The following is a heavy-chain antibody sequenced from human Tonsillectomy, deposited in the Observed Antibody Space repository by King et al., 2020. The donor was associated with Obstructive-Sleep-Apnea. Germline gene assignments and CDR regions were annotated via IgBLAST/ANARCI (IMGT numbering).Heavy chain of an antibody. V-gene: IGHV3-30*04. D-gene: IGHD1-7*01. CDR3: ARDEGTIGDQNRVGYYFDY. Sequence: HVQLVESGGGVVQPGRSLRLSCAASGFPFSSYAMHWVRQAPGKGLEWVAVISYDGGNKYYADSVKGRFTISRDNSKNTLYLQMNSLRAEDTAVYYCARDEGTIGDQNRVGYYFDYWGQGTLVTVSS. CDR1: GFPFSSYA. J-gene: IGHJ4*02. CDR2: ISYDGGNK.